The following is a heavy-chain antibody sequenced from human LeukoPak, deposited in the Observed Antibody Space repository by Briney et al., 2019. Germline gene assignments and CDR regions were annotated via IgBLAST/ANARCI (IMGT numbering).Heavy chain of an antibody. Sequence: PGGSLRLSCAASGFTFSSYDMHWVRQAPGKGLEWVAVISYDGTNKYYADSVKGRFTISRDNSKNSLYLQMNSLRAEDTAVYYCARWAGTTSYWGQGTLVTVSS. CDR2: ISYDGTNK. V-gene: IGHV3-30*03. J-gene: IGHJ4*02. CDR3: ARWAGTTSY. D-gene: IGHD1-7*01. CDR1: GFTFSSYD.